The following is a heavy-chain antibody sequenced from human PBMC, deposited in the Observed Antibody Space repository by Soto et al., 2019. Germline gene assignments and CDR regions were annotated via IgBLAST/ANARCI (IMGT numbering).Heavy chain of an antibody. CDR2: ISGGGTSI. J-gene: IGHJ4*02. Sequence: PGGSLRLSCEASGFTFGNYAMTWVRQAPGKGLEWVAAISGGGTSIFSADSMKGRFTISRDNSNNTLYLQMNNLRAEDTAIHYWAKDAPYSGVYLRAGGRFDYWAQGTLFTVS. V-gene: IGHV3-23*01. CDR3: AKDAPYSGVYLRAGGRFDY. CDR1: GFTFGNYA. D-gene: IGHD1-26*01.